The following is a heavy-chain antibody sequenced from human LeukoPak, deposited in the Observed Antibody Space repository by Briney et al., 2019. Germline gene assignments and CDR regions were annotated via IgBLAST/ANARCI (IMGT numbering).Heavy chain of an antibody. Sequence: ASVKVSCKASGYTFTGYYMHWVRQAPGQGLEWMGWINPNSGGINYAQKFQGRVTMTRDTSISTAYMELSRLRSDDTAVYYCARDALGYCSSTSCYSQALYSDYWGQGTLVTVSS. D-gene: IGHD2-2*01. V-gene: IGHV1-2*02. CDR3: ARDALGYCSSTSCYSQALYSDY. CDR1: GYTFTGYY. CDR2: INPNSGGI. J-gene: IGHJ4*02.